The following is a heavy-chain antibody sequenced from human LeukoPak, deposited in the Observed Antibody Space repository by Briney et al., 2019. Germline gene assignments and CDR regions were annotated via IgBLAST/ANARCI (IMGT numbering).Heavy chain of an antibody. J-gene: IGHJ4*02. D-gene: IGHD2-21*02. CDR2: IKQDGSEK. V-gene: IGHV3-7*01. Sequence: PGGSLRLSCAVSGFTFSSYWMSWVRQAPGKGLEWVANIKQDGSEKYYVDSVKGRFTISRDNAKNSLYLQMNSLRAEDTAVYYCAKDHRAYCGGDCVDFDYWGQGTLVTVSS. CDR1: GFTFSSYW. CDR3: AKDHRAYCGGDCVDFDY.